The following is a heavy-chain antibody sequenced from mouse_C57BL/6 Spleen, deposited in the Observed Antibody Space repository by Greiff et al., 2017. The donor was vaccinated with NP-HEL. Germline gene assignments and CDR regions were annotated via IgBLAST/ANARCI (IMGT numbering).Heavy chain of an antibody. V-gene: IGHV1-15*01. CDR1: GYTFTDYE. J-gene: IGHJ4*01. CDR3: TRSPITTVVAGAMDY. CDR2: IDPETGGT. D-gene: IGHD1-1*01. Sequence: QVQLKESGAELVRPGASVTLSCKASGYTFTDYEMHWVKQTPVHGLEWIGAIDPETGGTAYNQKFKGKAILTADKSSSTAYMELRSLTSEDSAVYYCTRSPITTVVAGAMDYWGQGTSVTVSS.